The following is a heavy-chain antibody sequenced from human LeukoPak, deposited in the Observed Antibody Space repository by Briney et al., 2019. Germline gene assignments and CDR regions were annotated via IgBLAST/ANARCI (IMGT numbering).Heavy chain of an antibody. D-gene: IGHD1-26*01. J-gene: IGHJ3*02. CDR1: GFTFSSYA. CDR2: ISYDGSNK. CDR3: ARVRDSGRWGAFDI. V-gene: IGHV3-30-3*01. Sequence: GGSLRLSCAASGFTFSSYAMHWVRQAPGKGLEWVTLISYDGSNKYYADSVKGRFTISRDNSKNTLYLQMNSPRPEDTAVYYCARVRDSGRWGAFDIWGQGTMVTVSS.